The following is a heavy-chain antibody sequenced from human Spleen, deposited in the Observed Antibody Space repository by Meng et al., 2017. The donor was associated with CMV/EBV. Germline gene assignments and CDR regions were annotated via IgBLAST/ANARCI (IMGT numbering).Heavy chain of an antibody. CDR3: AHSPYFYDSRSFDY. V-gene: IGHV2-5*02. J-gene: IGHJ4*02. CDR2: IYWDGDK. Sequence: GFSLSISGMGVGWIRQPPGRALEWLAFIYWDGDKRYSPSLKSRLTITKDTSKNQVVLTMTNMDPVDTATYYCAHSPYFYDSRSFDYWGQGTLVTVSS. D-gene: IGHD3-22*01. CDR1: GFSLSISGMG.